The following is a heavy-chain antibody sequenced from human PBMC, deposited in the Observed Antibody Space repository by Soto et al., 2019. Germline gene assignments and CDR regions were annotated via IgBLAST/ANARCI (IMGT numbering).Heavy chain of an antibody. CDR1: GFTFTSSV. CDR2: IVVGSGNT. CDR3: AAVIDYGDYETVY. D-gene: IGHD4-17*01. J-gene: IGHJ4*02. V-gene: IGHV1-58*02. Sequence: GASAQVSCTASGFTFTSSVMQWVRQARGQRLEWIGWIVVGSGNTNYAQKFQERVTITRDMSTSTAYMELSSLRSEDTAVYYCAAVIDYGDYETVYWGQGTLVTVSS.